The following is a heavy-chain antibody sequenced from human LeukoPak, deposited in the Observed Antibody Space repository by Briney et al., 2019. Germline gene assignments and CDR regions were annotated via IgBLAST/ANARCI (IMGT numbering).Heavy chain of an antibody. CDR3: ARDVSYGSGDY. V-gene: IGHV3-7*03. Sequence: GGSLRLSCAASGFTFSSYAMTWVRQAPGKGLEWVANIKQDGSEKYYVDSVKGRFTISRDNSKNTLYLQMNSLRAEDTAVYYCARDVSYGSGDYWGQGTLVTVSS. CDR1: GFTFSSYA. D-gene: IGHD3-10*01. J-gene: IGHJ4*02. CDR2: IKQDGSEK.